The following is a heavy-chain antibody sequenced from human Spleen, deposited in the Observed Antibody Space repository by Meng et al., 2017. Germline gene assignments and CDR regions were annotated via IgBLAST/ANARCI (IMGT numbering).Heavy chain of an antibody. CDR2: INHNGST. V-gene: IGHV4-34*01. CDR1: GGSFSDYY. Sequence: QVKLPQWGAGLLKPSEPLSLTCAVYGGSFSDYYWNWIRQPPGKGLEWIGEINHNGSTNYNPSLKSRVTISVDTSKNQFSLKLSSVTAADTAVYYCARGQTTVVMEFAGFDYWDQGALVTVSS. CDR3: ARGQTTVVMEFAGFDY. D-gene: IGHD2-21*01. J-gene: IGHJ4*02.